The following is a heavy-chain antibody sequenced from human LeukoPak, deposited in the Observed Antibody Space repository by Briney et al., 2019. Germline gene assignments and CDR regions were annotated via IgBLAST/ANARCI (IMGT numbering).Heavy chain of an antibody. D-gene: IGHD6-13*01. J-gene: IGHJ6*03. CDR2: IKQDGSEK. CDR1: GFTFSSYW. Sequence: SGGSLRLSCAASGFTFSSYWMSWVRQAPGKGLEWVGNIKQDGSEKYYVDSVKGRFTISRDNAKNSLYLQMNSLRAEDTAVYYCARDCSSSWYAPCYYYYMDVWGKGTTVTVSS. CDR3: ARDCSSSWYAPCYYYYMDV. V-gene: IGHV3-7*01.